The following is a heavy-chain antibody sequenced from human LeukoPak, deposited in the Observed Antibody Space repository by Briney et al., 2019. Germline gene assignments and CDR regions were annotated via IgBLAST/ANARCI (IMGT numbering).Heavy chain of an antibody. V-gene: IGHV4-34*01. Sequence: SETLSLTCAVYGGSFSGYYWSWIRQPPGKGLEWIGEINHSGSTNYNPSLKSRVTISVDTSKNQFSLKLSSVTAADTAVYYYARGRGIVVVSVYYFDYWGQGTLVTVSS. CDR3: ARGRGIVVVSVYYFDY. D-gene: IGHD3-22*01. J-gene: IGHJ4*02. CDR1: GGSFSGYY. CDR2: INHSGST.